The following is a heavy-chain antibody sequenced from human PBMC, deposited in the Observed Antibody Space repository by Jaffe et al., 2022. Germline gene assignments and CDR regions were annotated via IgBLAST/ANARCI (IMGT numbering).Heavy chain of an antibody. J-gene: IGHJ4*02. V-gene: IGHV3-49*04. CDR2: IRSKGYGETP. D-gene: IGHD1-26*01. Sequence: EVQLVESGGSVVQPGRSLRLSCTTSGFNFGEFAMNWVRQAPGKGLEWVGFIRSKGYGETPDYAAAVQGRFIISRDDSKNLTYLTMNSLKTEDTAMYYCARDGDRLLYYPDSKAGIDRWGQGTLVTVSS. CDR1: GFNFGEFA. CDR3: ARDGDRLLYYPDSKAGIDR.